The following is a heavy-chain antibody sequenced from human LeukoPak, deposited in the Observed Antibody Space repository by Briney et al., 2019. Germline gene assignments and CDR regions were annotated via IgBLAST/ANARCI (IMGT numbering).Heavy chain of an antibody. CDR1: GYTFTSYA. V-gene: IGHV7-4-1*02. D-gene: IGHD2-2*01. CDR3: ARSVGVVIVLEPAAIGGDPSGESDYYYNYMDV. J-gene: IGHJ6*03. Sequence: ASVKVSCKASGYTFTSYAMDWVRQAPGQGLEWMGWINTNTGNPTYAQGFTGRFVFSLDTSVNTAYLQISSLKAEDTAVYYCARSVGVVIVLEPAAIGGDPSGESDYYYNYMDVWGKGTTVTVSS. CDR2: INTNTGNP.